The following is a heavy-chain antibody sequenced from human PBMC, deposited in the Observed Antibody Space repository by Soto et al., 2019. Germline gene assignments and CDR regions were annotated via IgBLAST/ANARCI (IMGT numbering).Heavy chain of an antibody. D-gene: IGHD4-17*01. J-gene: IGHJ4*02. V-gene: IGHV4-31*03. Sequence: PSETLSLTCTVSGGSISSGGYYWSWIRQHPGKGLEWIGYIYYSGSTYYNPSLKSRVTISVDTSKNQFSLKLSSVTAADTAVYYCARTTGTVTTRYFDYWGQGTLVTVSS. CDR2: IYYSGST. CDR3: ARTTGTVTTRYFDY. CDR1: GGSISSGGYY.